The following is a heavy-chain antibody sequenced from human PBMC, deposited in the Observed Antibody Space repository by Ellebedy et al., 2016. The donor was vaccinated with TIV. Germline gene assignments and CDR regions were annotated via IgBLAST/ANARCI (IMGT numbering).Heavy chain of an antibody. D-gene: IGHD5-18*01. Sequence: ASVKVSCKASGGTFSSYAISWVRQAPGQGLEWMGRIIPILGIANYAQKFHGRLTITADTSTDIIYMELSSPRSEDTAVYYCATDSRYSYGYRFNFWGQGTLVIVSS. CDR1: GGTFSSYA. J-gene: IGHJ4*02. CDR3: ATDSRYSYGYRFNF. V-gene: IGHV1-69*04. CDR2: IIPILGIA.